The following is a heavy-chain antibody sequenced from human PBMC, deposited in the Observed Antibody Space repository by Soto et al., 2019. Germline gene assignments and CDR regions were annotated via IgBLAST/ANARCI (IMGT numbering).Heavy chain of an antibody. CDR1: GGSFSGYY. D-gene: IGHD3-16*02. CDR2: INHSGST. J-gene: IGHJ4*02. V-gene: IGHV4-34*01. CDR3: AIVRRISGPITFGGVIVLPYFDY. Sequence: PSATLSLTCAVYGGSFSGYYWSWIRQPPGKGLEWIGEINHSGSTNYNPSLKSRVTISVDTSKNQFSLKLSSVTAADTAVYYCAIVRRISGPITFGGVIVLPYFDYWGQGTLVTVSS.